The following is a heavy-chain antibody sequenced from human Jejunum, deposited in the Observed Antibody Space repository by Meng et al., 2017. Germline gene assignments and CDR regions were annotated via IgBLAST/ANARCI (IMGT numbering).Heavy chain of an antibody. CDR2: ISRSDNTI. CDR3: ARVLWDSTSWFPFDQ. J-gene: IGHJ4*02. CDR1: GFTFDSYE. V-gene: IGHV3-48*03. D-gene: IGHD6-13*01. Sequence: GQSLSLSCAASGFTFDSYEMNWVRQAPGKGLEWVAYISRSDNTIYYADSVKGRFSISRDNTRNSVYLHMNSLRAEDTAVYYCARVLWDSTSWFPFDQWGQGTLVTVSS.